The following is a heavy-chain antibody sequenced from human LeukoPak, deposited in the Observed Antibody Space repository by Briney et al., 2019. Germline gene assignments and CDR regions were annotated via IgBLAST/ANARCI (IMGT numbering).Heavy chain of an antibody. Sequence: PGGSLRLSCAASGFTFNTYWMAWVRQAPGKGLEWVANIKEDESAKHQADSVKGRFTISRDNAQNSVYLQMSSLRGGDTAVYYCARDVGGSLDYWGQGTLVTVSS. D-gene: IGHD1-26*01. V-gene: IGHV3-7*01. CDR2: IKEDESAK. CDR1: GFTFNTYW. J-gene: IGHJ4*02. CDR3: ARDVGGSLDY.